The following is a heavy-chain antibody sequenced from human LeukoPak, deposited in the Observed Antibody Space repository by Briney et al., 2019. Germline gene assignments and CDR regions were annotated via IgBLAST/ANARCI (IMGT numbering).Heavy chain of an antibody. V-gene: IGHV4-59*01. J-gene: IGHJ5*02. CDR1: GGSISSYY. Sequence: PSETLSLTCTVSGGSISSYYWSWLRQPTGKGLEWIGYIYYSGSTNYNPSLKSRVTISVDTSKNQFSLKLSSVTAADTAVYYCARDSGNNWFDPWGQGTLVTVSS. D-gene: IGHD1-26*01. CDR2: IYYSGST. CDR3: ARDSGNNWFDP.